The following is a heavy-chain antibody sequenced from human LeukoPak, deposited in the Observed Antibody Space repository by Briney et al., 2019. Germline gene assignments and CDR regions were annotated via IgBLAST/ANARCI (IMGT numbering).Heavy chain of an antibody. D-gene: IGHD6-13*01. Sequence: PGGSLRLSCAASGFTSSSYWMHWVRQAPGKGLVWVSHINGDGSTISYADSVKGRFTISRDNAKNTLYLQMSSLRAEDTAVYYCASSIATAGSAAFDMWGQGTMVTVSS. CDR1: GFTSSSYW. V-gene: IGHV3-74*01. CDR3: ASSIATAGSAAFDM. J-gene: IGHJ3*02. CDR2: INGDGSTI.